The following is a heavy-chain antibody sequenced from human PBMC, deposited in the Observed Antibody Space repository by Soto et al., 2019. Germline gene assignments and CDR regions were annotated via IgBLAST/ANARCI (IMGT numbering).Heavy chain of an antibody. CDR3: ARSLRRRDPFDF. CDR2: IYYSGST. V-gene: IGHV4-30-4*01. CDR1: GGSIRSGDYY. J-gene: IGHJ4*02. Sequence: PSETLSLTCTVSGGSIRSGDYYWSWIRQPPGKGLESIGYIYYSGSTYYNPSLKSRVTISVDTSKNQFSLKLSSVTAADTAVYYCARSLRRRDPFDFPSRGTLVTVSS.